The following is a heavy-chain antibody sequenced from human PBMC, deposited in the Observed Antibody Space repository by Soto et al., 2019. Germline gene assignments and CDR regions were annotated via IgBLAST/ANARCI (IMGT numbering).Heavy chain of an antibody. Sequence: QVQLVESGGGVVQPGSSLRFSCAASGFTFSSYAMHWVRQAPGKGLEWVAVISYDGSNKYYADSVKGRFTIPKNNSKNTLYLQMTSLRAEDTAVYYCARDLSGSYGLDYWGQGTLVTVSS. D-gene: IGHD1-26*01. CDR2: ISYDGSNK. CDR3: ARDLSGSYGLDY. J-gene: IGHJ4*02. CDR1: GFTFSSYA. V-gene: IGHV3-30-3*01.